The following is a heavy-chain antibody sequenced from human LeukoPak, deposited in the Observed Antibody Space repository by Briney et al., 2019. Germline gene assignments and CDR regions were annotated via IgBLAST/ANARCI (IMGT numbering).Heavy chain of an antibody. D-gene: IGHD4-17*01. CDR3: AKSEYGDYVGNAFDI. J-gene: IGHJ3*02. CDR1: GLTFSSYA. Sequence: GGSLRLSCAVSGLTFSSYAMSWVRQAPGKGLEWVSAISGSGGRTYYADSVKGRFTISRDNSKNTLYLHMNSLRAGDTAVYYCAKSEYGDYVGNAFDIWSQGTMVSVSS. V-gene: IGHV3-23*01. CDR2: ISGSGGRT.